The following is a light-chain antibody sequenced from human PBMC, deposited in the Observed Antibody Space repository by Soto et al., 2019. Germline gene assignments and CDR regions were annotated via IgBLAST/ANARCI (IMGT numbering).Light chain of an antibody. CDR3: LQKYFYPCT. V-gene: IGKV1-6*01. CDR2: AAS. CDR1: QGIRND. J-gene: IGKJ3*01. Sequence: IQMTQSPSSLSASVGDRVTITCRASQGIRNDLDWFQQKPGKAPKLLIYAASNLQSGVPARFSGSGSGTDFTLTISSLQPEDFATYYCLQKYFYPCTFGPGTKVDIK.